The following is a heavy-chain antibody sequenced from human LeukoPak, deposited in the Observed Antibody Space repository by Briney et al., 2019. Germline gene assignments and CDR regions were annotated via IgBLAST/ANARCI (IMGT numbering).Heavy chain of an antibody. CDR1: VFTFIMYW. D-gene: IGHD3-3*01. CDR3: ARDWRGSEYDTWL. J-gene: IGHJ4*02. Sequence: VGSLRLSCAASVFTFIMYWMSWVRQAPGKGLEWVGNIKEDGRERNYVDSVKGRFTISRYSPKNSLSLKMNILRAEETPFYYCARDWRGSEYDTWLWGKGNLVTVSS. CDR2: IKEDGRER. V-gene: IGHV3-7*03.